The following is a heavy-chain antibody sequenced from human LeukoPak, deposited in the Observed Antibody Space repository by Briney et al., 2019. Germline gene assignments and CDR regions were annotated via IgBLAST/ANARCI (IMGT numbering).Heavy chain of an antibody. D-gene: IGHD3-22*01. V-gene: IGHV4-59*01. CDR1: GGSISTYY. CDR2: IYYSGIT. Sequence: PSETLSLTCTVSGGSISTYYWSWIRQSPGRGLEWSGYIYYSGITKYNPSLKSRVTISVDTSTNQFSLRLSSVTAADTAVYYCARGYYYDSSGYFLDFWGRGTLVTVSS. CDR3: ARGYYYDSSGYFLDF. J-gene: IGHJ4*02.